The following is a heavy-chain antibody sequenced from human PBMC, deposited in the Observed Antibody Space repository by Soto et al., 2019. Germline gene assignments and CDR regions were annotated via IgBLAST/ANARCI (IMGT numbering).Heavy chain of an antibody. CDR2: IYWNDDK. CDR3: AHRRGVAAIATFDY. D-gene: IGHD2-21*01. CDR1: GFSLKNSGVG. J-gene: IGHJ4*02. Sequence: QITLEESGPSLVKPTQTLTLTCTFSGFSLKNSGVGVAWIRQPPGKALEWLALIYWNDDKRYSPTLKNRINISRETSTNHGVLTMTNMETVDTGTYNCAHRRGVAAIATFDYWGQGMMVTVSS. V-gene: IGHV2-5*01.